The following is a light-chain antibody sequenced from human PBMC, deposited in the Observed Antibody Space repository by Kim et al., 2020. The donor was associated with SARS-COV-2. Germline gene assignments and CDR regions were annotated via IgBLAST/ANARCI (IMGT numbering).Light chain of an antibody. J-gene: IGLJ2*01. CDR3: QVWDSTNDVV. CDR2: YDN. CDR1: NIGTKG. Sequence: VAPGKTARITGGGNNIGTKGVHWYQQKPGQAPVLVIYYDNDRPSGIPERFSGSNSGNTATLTISRVEAGDEADYYCQVWDSTNDVVFGGGTQLTVL. V-gene: IGLV3-21*04.